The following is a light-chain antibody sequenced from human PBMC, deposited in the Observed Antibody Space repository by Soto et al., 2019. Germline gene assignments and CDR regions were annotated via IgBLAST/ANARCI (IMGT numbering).Light chain of an antibody. CDR2: GAS. CDR1: QSVNSN. CDR3: QQYNNWLWT. J-gene: IGKJ1*01. V-gene: IGKV3-15*01. Sequence: EIVMTQSPATLSVSPGERATLSCRASQSVNSNLAWYQQKPGQAPRLLIYGASTRATGIPARFSGSGSGTEFTLTISSLQSEDFAVYYCQQYNNWLWTFGKGTKVEIK.